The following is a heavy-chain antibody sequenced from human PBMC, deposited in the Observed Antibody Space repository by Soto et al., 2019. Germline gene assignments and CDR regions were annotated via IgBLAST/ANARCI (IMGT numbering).Heavy chain of an antibody. CDR3: VTRDEFLGIFDD. Sequence: SETLSLTCTVSGYSISSGYYWGWIRQPPGKGLEWIGSIYHSGSTYYNPSLKSRVTISVDTSKNQFSLKLSSVTAADTAVYYCVTRDEFLGIFDDWGQGTLVPVFS. V-gene: IGHV4-38-2*02. CDR2: IYHSGST. D-gene: IGHD7-27*01. J-gene: IGHJ4*02. CDR1: GYSISSGYY.